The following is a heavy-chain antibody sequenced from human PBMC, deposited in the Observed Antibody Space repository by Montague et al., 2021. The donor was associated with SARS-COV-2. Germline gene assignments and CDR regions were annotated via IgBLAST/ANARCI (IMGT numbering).Heavy chain of an antibody. V-gene: IGHV4-39*01. CDR1: GGYISSSSYY. CDR2: IYYSGST. D-gene: IGHD3-3*01. Sequence: SETLSLTCTVSGGYISSSSYYWGWIRQPPGKGLEWIGSIYYSGSTYYNPSLKSRVTISVDTSKNQFSLKLSSVTAADTAVYYCARSPRHYDFWSGYLPGHFDYWGQGTLVTVSS. J-gene: IGHJ4*02. CDR3: ARSPRHYDFWSGYLPGHFDY.